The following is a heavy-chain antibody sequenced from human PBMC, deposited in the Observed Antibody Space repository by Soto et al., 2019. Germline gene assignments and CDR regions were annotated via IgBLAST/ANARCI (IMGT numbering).Heavy chain of an antibody. CDR1: GFTFSSYA. J-gene: IGHJ4*02. V-gene: IGHV3-64*01. CDR2: ISSNGGST. D-gene: IGHD3-10*01. CDR3: ARDTGEGYFDY. Sequence: EVQLVESGGGLVQPGGSLRLSCAASGFTFSSYAMHWVRQAPGKGLEYVSAISSNGGSTYYANSVKGRFTISRDNSKNTLYLQMGSLRAEDMAVYYCARDTGEGYFDYWGQGTLVTVSS.